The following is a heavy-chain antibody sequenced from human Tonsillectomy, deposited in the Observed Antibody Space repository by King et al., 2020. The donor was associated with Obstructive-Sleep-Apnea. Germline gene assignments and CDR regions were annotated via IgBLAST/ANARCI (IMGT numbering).Heavy chain of an antibody. CDR1: GYIFKSYG. J-gene: IGHJ6*02. CDR2: ISGFSGDT. D-gene: IGHD1-26*01. V-gene: IGHV1-18*01. Sequence: QLVQSGAEVKKPGASVKVSCKASGYIFKSYGLTWVRRAPGQGLESMGWISGFSGDTKYAQKVEGRVTMTTDTSTSTAYMDLRGLRSDDTAVYYCARAWSKWGMDVWGQGTTVTVSS. CDR3: ARAWSKWGMDV.